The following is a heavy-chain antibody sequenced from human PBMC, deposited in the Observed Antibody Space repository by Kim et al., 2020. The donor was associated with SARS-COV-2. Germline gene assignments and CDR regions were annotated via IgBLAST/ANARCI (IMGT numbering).Heavy chain of an antibody. J-gene: IGHJ4*02. Sequence: NLPGRVTMTTDTSTSTAYMELRSLRSDDTAVYYCARAASSSWYGGYFDYWGQGTLVTVSS. D-gene: IGHD6-13*01. V-gene: IGHV1-18*01. CDR3: ARAASSSWYGGYFDY.